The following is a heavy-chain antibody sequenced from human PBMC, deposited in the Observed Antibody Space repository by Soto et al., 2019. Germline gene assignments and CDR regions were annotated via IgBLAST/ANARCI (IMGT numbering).Heavy chain of an antibody. Sequence: SVKVCCKASGYNITVYYIHRVRQAPGQGREWMGWIKPNSGDPNYAQNFRGRVSMTMDTSIXTAYMDISRLRSDDTAVYYCAKDRSPALNDIVDTIFGVQDGSMTFDYWGQGTLVTVSS. CDR2: IKPNSGDP. J-gene: IGHJ4*02. V-gene: IGHV1-2*02. D-gene: IGHD5-12*01. CDR1: GYNITVYY. CDR3: AKDRSPALNDIVDTIFGVQDGSMTFDY.